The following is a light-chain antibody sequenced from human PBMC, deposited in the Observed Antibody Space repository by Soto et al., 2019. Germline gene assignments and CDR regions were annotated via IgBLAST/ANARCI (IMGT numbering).Light chain of an antibody. J-gene: IGKJ2*01. V-gene: IGKV1-27*01. CDR1: QGINSY. CDR2: LAS. CDR3: QQYNSPPYT. Sequence: DIQMTQSPSSLSASVGDRVTITCRASQGINSYLAWYQQKPGKVPKLLIYLASTLQSGVPSRFSSSGSGTAFTLTISSLQPEDVATYYCQQYNSPPYTFGQGTKLEIK.